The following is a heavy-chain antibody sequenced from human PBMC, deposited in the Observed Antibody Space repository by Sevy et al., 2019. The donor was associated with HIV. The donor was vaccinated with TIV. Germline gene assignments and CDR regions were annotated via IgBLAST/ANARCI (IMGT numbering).Heavy chain of an antibody. CDR2: ISSSSSYI. Sequence: GGSLRLSCAASGFTFSSYSMNWVRQAPGKGLEWVSSISSSSSYIYYADSVKGRFTISRDNAKNSLYLQMNSLRAEDTAVYYCARDPRTAAAGTRYFDYRGQRTLVTVSS. CDR1: GFTFSSYS. V-gene: IGHV3-21*01. D-gene: IGHD6-13*01. CDR3: ARDPRTAAAGTRYFDY. J-gene: IGHJ4*02.